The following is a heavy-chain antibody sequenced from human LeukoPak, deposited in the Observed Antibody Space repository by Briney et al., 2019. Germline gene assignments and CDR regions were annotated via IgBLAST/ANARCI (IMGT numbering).Heavy chain of an antibody. D-gene: IGHD3-3*01. CDR3: AKGGGRITIFGVVTSLDYYGMDV. CDR1: GFTFDDYT. CDR2: ISWDGGST. J-gene: IGHJ6*02. Sequence: GGSLRLSCAASGFTFDDYTMHWVRQAPGKGLEWVSLISWDGGSTYYADSVKGRFTISRDNSKNSLYQQMNSLRTEDTALYYCAKGGGRITIFGVVTSLDYYGMDVWGQGTTVTVSS. V-gene: IGHV3-43*01.